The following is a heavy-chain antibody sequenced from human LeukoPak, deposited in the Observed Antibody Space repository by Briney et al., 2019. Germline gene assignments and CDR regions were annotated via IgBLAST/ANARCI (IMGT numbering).Heavy chain of an antibody. CDR3: ARDNSVEDTAWWFDP. J-gene: IGHJ5*02. Sequence: ASVKVSCEASGYTFTSYYMHWVRQAPGQGLEWMGIINPSGGSPSYAQKFQGRVTMTRDMSTSTDYMELSSLRSEDTAVYYCARDNSVEDTAWWFDPWGQGTLVTVSS. V-gene: IGHV1-46*01. CDR1: GYTFTSYY. D-gene: IGHD4-23*01. CDR2: INPSGGSP.